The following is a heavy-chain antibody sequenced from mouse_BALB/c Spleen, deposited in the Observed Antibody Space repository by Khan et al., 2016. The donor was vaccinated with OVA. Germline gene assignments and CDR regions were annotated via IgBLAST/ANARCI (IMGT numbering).Heavy chain of an antibody. V-gene: IGHV5-6-5*01. J-gene: IGHJ3*01. CDR2: ISSGGTT. CDR3: ARDYWFTY. Sequence: EVELVESGGGLVQPGGSLKLSCAASGFTFSNYAMSWVRQTPEKRLEWVASISSGGTTYCPDFVKGRFTISRDNARSFLYLQMSSLRSEETAMYYCARDYWFTYWGQGTLVTVSA. CDR1: GFTFSNYA.